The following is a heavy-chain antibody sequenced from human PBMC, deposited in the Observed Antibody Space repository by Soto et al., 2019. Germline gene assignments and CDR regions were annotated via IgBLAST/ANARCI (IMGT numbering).Heavy chain of an antibody. CDR2: INAGNGNT. CDR1: GYTFTSYA. V-gene: IGHV1-3*01. J-gene: IGHJ4*02. Sequence: ASVKVSCTASGYTFTSYAMHWVRQAPGQRLEWMGWINAGNGNTKYSQKFQGRVTITRDTSASTAYMELSSLRSEDTAVYHCARVDTAMVIDYWGQGTLVTVSS. CDR3: ARVDTAMVIDY. D-gene: IGHD5-18*01.